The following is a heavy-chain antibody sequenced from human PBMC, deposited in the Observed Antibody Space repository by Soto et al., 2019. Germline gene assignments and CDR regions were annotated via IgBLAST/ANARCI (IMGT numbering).Heavy chain of an antibody. J-gene: IGHJ6*02. CDR1: GFTFSSYA. V-gene: IGHV3-30-3*01. CDR3: ARAGGYGSGSYYGNYYYYGMDV. CDR2: ISYDGSNK. D-gene: IGHD3-10*01. Sequence: GGSLRLSCAASGFTFSSYAMHWVRQAPGKGLEGVAGISYDGSNKYYTDSVKGRFTISRDNSKNTLYLQMNSLRAEDTAVYYCARAGGYGSGSYYGNYYYYGMDVWGQGTTVTVSS.